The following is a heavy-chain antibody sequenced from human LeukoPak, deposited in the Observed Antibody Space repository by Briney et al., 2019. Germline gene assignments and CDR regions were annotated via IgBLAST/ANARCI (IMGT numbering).Heavy chain of an antibody. J-gene: IGHJ4*02. Sequence: GGSLRLSCTASGFTFSSYAMSWVRQAPGKGLEWVSAISGSGGSTYYADSVKGRFTISRDNSKNTLYLQMNSLRAEDTAVYYCAKRKYDFWSGYSNYFDYWGQGTLVTVSS. CDR3: AKRKYDFWSGYSNYFDY. D-gene: IGHD3-3*01. CDR1: GFTFSSYA. V-gene: IGHV3-23*01. CDR2: ISGSGGST.